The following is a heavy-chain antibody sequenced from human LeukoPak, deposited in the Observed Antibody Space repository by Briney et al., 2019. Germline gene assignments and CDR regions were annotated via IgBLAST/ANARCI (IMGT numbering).Heavy chain of an antibody. CDR3: ARDRWSSTSYNDY. J-gene: IGHJ4*02. D-gene: IGHD2-2*01. Sequence: GGSLRLSCAASGFTFSNYGMHWVRQAPGKGLEWVAVIWYDGNNKYYADSVKGRFTISRDNSKNTLYLQMNSLRAEDTAVYYCARDRWSSTSYNDYWGQGTLVTVSS. CDR2: IWYDGNNK. V-gene: IGHV3-33*01. CDR1: GFTFSNYG.